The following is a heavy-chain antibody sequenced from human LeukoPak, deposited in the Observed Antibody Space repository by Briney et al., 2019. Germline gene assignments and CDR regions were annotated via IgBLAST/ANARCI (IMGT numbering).Heavy chain of an antibody. V-gene: IGHV4-30-2*01. Sequence: PSQTVSLTCAVSGGSISSGGYSWSWIRQPPGKCLGWIGYIYHSGSTNYNPSLKSRVTISVDKSKNQFSLKLTSVTAADTAVYYCARASALAFDYWGQGTLVTVSS. CDR3: ARASALAFDY. D-gene: IGHD5-12*01. CDR2: IYHSGST. CDR1: GGSISSGGYS. J-gene: IGHJ4*02.